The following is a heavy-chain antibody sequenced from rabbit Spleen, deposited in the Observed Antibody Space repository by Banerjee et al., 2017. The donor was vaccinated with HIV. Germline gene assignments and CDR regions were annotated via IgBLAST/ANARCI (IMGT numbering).Heavy chain of an antibody. CDR2: IYAGSTGTT. CDR1: GFDFSDYG. J-gene: IGHJ4*01. Sequence: QEHLVESGGGLVQPGGSLKLSCQASGFDFSDYGVTWVRQAPGKGLEWIGTIYAGSTGTTDYASWAKGRFTISKTSSTTVTLQMTSLTAADTATYFCARNFDLWGPGTLVTVS. V-gene: IGHV1S45*01. CDR3: ARNFDL.